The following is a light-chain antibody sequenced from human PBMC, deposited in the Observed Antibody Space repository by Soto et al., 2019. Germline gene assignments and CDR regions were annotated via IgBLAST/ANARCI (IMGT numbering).Light chain of an antibody. Sequence: QSVLTQSPSASASLGASVKLTCTLSSGHSNYAIAGDQQQPEKGPRYLMKLNRDGSHSKGDGIPTRFSGSSTGAEPYPTISSHQSEDEAGYYCTTWGTGIVMFGGGTKLTVL. CDR2: LNRDGSH. CDR1: SGHSNYA. CDR3: TTWGTGIVM. J-gene: IGLJ3*02. V-gene: IGLV4-69*01.